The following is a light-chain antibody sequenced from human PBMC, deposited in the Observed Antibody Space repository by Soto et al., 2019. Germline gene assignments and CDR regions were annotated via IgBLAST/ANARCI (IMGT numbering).Light chain of an antibody. Sequence: SYELTQPPSVSVAPGQTASITCGGNVIGSISVHWYQQKPGQAPVLVVFDDSDRPSGIPERFSGSNSRITATQTISRVEAGDEADYYCQVWDSSSDHVIFGGGTKLPVL. V-gene: IGLV3-21*02. CDR1: VIGSIS. J-gene: IGLJ2*01. CDR2: DDS. CDR3: QVWDSSSDHVI.